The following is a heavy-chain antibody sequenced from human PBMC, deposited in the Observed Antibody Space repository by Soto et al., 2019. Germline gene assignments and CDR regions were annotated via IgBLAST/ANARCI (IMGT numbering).Heavy chain of an antibody. CDR1: GYTFKNYG. Sequence: QDHLMQSGAEVKKPGASAKVSCKASGYTFKNYGINWVRQAPGRGLVWLAWISAYNGDTSYAQHFHDRVTVTTETVTNTAYMELRSLRPDDTAVYFCVLGGLETGYDRDMDYWGQGTLVSVSS. V-gene: IGHV1-18*04. D-gene: IGHD3-9*01. CDR2: ISAYNGDT. J-gene: IGHJ4*02. CDR3: VLGGLETGYDRDMDY.